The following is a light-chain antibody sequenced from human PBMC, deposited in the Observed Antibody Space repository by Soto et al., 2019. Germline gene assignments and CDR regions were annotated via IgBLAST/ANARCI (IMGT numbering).Light chain of an antibody. Sequence: EIVVTQSPATLSVSPVERVTLSCMASQSVSSSLAWYQQRPGQAPRLLIYDTSTRAAGIAARFSGSGSGTEFTLTISSLQSEDSAVYYCQQYVHWPPGAFGQGTKVDIK. J-gene: IGKJ1*01. CDR2: DTS. CDR3: QQYVHWPPGA. V-gene: IGKV3-15*01. CDR1: QSVSSS.